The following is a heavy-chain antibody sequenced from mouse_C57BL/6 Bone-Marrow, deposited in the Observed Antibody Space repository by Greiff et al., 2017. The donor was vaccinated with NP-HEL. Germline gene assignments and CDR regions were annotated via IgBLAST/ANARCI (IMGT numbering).Heavy chain of an antibody. CDR1: GFNIKDYY. CDR2: IDPEDGET. V-gene: IGHV14-2*01. J-gene: IGHJ2*01. D-gene: IGHD1-1*01. CDR3: ARSTTVVATDFDY. Sequence: EVMLVESGAELVKPGASVKLSCTASGFNIKDYYMHWVKQRTEHGLEWIGRIDPEDGETKYAPKFQGKATITADTSSNTAYLQLSSLTSEDTAVYYCARSTTVVATDFDYWGQGTTLTVSS.